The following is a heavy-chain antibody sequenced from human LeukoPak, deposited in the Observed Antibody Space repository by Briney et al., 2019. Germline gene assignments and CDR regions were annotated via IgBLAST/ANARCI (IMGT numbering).Heavy chain of an antibody. V-gene: IGHV3-53*01. CDR2: IYSGGST. CDR3: ARNFALDY. CDR1: GFTVSSNY. J-gene: IGHJ4*02. Sequence: GGSLRLSCAASGFTVSSNYMTWVRQAPGKGLEWVSVIYSGGSTYYADSVEGRFTISRDNSKNTLFLQMNSLRAEDTAVYYCARNFALDYWGQGTLVTVSS.